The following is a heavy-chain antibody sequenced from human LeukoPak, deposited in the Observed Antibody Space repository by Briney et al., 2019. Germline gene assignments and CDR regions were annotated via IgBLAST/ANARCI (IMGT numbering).Heavy chain of an antibody. D-gene: IGHD6-19*01. CDR1: GGSFSGYY. CDR2: INHSGST. V-gene: IGHV4-34*01. CDR3: ARGPKQWLVSRWFDP. Sequence: KPSETLSLTCAVYGGSFSGYYWSWIRQPPGKGLEWIGEINHSGSTNYNPSLKSRVTISVDTSKNQFSLKLSSVTAADTAVYYCARGPKQWLVSRWFDPWGQGTLVTVSS. J-gene: IGHJ5*02.